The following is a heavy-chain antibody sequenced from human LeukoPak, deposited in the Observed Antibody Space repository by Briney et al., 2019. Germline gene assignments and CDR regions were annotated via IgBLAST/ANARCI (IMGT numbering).Heavy chain of an antibody. V-gene: IGHV4-59*01. CDR2: IFYSGST. D-gene: IGHD3-3*01. Sequence: PSETLSLTCTVSGGSISSYCWSWIRQPPGKGLEWIGYIFYSGSTNYNPSLKSRVTISVDTSKNQFSLKLSSVTAADTAVYYCVRSDDFWSGYYGYWGQGTLVTVSS. CDR3: VRSDDFWSGYYGY. CDR1: GGSISSYC. J-gene: IGHJ4*02.